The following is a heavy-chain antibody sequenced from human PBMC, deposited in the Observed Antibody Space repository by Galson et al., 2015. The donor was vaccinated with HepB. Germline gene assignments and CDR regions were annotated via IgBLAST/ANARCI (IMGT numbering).Heavy chain of an antibody. J-gene: IGHJ4*02. D-gene: IGHD3-10*01. CDR2: IGRGGGSI. Sequence: SLRLSCAASGYSFADYNMYWVRQAPGKGLEWVSLIGRGGGSIYYADTVKGRFTISRDNSTNSLYLQMNSLRSEDTALYYCTRGTYGSGSYTFDYWGQGTLVTVSS. CDR3: TRGTYGSGSYTFDY. V-gene: IGHV3-43*01. CDR1: GYSFADYN.